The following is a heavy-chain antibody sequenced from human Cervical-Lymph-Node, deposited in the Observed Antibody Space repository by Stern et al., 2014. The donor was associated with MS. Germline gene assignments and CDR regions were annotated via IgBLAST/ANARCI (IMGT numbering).Heavy chain of an antibody. J-gene: IGHJ3*02. CDR2: IYTSGTT. CDR1: GGSVSSGSYY. CDR3: ARGALVDASDI. V-gene: IGHV4-61*02. Sequence: QLQLQESGPGLVKPSQTLSLTCTVSGGSVSSGSYYWTWVRQPAGKGLEWIGRIYTSGTTNYNPSLKSRVSISLDTAKNQFSLKLSSVTAADTAVYFCARGALVDASDIWGQGTMVTVSS. D-gene: IGHD6-13*01.